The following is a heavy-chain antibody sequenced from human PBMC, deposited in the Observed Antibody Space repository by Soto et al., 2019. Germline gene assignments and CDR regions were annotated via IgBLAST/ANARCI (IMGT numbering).Heavy chain of an antibody. CDR1: GFTFSSDYA. CDR2: ILYDGTSA. CDR3: ASERTNGWLQFDY. V-gene: IGHV3-30*04. J-gene: IGHJ4*02. D-gene: IGHD6-19*01. Sequence: QVQLVESGGGVVQPGRSLRLSCAASGFTFSSDYAMHWVRQAPGKGLEWVAVILYDGTSAYNVDSVKGRFTISRDNVKNTLYLQMSSLSAEDTAIYHCASERTNGWLQFDYWGQGTLVSVSS.